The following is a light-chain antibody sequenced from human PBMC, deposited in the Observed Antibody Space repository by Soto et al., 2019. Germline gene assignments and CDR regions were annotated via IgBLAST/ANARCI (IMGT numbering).Light chain of an antibody. V-gene: IGKV4-1*01. J-gene: IGKJ4*01. CDR3: QQYYSNLT. Sequence: DIVMTQSPDFLAVSLGERATINCKSSQSVLYSSNNKNYLAWYQQKPGQPPKLLIYWASTRESGVPDRFGGSGSGTDFTLTISSLQAEDVAVYYCQQYYSNLTFGGGTKVEIK. CDR1: QSVLYSSNNKNY. CDR2: WAS.